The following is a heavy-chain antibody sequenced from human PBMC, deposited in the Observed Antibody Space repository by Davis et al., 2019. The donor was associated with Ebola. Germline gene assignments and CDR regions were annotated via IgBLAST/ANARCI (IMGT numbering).Heavy chain of an antibody. CDR2: IWYDGSNK. D-gene: IGHD6-13*01. CDR1: GFTFSSYG. V-gene: IGHV3-33*01. Sequence: GGSLRLSCAASGFTFSSYGMHWVRQAPGKGLEWVAVIWYDGSNKYYADSVKGRFTISRDNSKNTLYLQMNSLRAEDTAVYYCARAAAGTWDFDYWGQGTLVTVSS. J-gene: IGHJ4*02. CDR3: ARAAAGTWDFDY.